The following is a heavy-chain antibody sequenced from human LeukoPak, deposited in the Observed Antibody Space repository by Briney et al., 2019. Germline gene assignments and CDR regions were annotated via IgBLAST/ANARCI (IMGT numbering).Heavy chain of an antibody. CDR1: GFPFISNS. Sequence: GGPLRLSCTVSGFPFISNSMSWVRKAQGKGLEWVSFIYSDNTHYSDSVKGRFTISRDNSKNTLYLQMNSLRAEDTAVYYCARRAGAYSHPYDYWGQGTLVTVSS. CDR2: IYSDNT. D-gene: IGHD4/OR15-4a*01. CDR3: ARRAGAYSHPYDY. J-gene: IGHJ4*02. V-gene: IGHV3-53*01.